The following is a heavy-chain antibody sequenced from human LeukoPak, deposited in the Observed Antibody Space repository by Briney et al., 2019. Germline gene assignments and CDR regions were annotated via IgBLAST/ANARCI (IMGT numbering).Heavy chain of an antibody. D-gene: IGHD3-3*01. V-gene: IGHV1-18*01. CDR1: GYAFTSYG. CDR3: ARVESYGFWRY. Sequence: GASVKVSCKASGYAFTSYGISWVRQAPGQGLEWMGWISAYNGNTNYAQKLQGRVTMTTDTSTSTAYMELRSLRSDDTVVYYCARVESYGFWRYWGQGTLVTVSS. CDR2: ISAYNGNT. J-gene: IGHJ4*02.